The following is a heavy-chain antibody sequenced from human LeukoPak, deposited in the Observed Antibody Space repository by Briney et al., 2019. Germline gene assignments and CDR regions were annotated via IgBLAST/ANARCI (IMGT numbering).Heavy chain of an antibody. D-gene: IGHD2-15*01. CDR1: GGTFSSYA. J-gene: IGHJ3*02. CDR2: IIPIFGTA. V-gene: IGHV1-69*13. Sequence: SVKVSCRASGGTFSSYAISWVRQAPGQGLEWMGGIIPIFGTANYAQKFQGRVTITADESTSTAYMELSSLRSEDTAVYFCLMGFTLSPHCSGGSCYSDDAFDIWGQGTMVTVSS. CDR3: LMGFTLSPHCSGGSCYSDDAFDI.